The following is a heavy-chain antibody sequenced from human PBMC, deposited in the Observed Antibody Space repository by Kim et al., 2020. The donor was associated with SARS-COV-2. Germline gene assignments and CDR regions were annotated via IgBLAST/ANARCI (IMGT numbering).Heavy chain of an antibody. CDR2: IWYDGSNK. V-gene: IGHV3-33*01. CDR3: ARDLPDYYGSGSYLDV. CDR1: GFTFSSYG. Sequence: GGSLRLSCAASGFTFSSYGMHWVRQAPGKGLEWVAVIWYDGSNKYYADSVKGRFTISRDNSKNTLYLQMNSLRAEDTAVYYCARDLPDYYGSGSYLDVWGQGTTVTVSS. D-gene: IGHD3-10*01. J-gene: IGHJ6*02.